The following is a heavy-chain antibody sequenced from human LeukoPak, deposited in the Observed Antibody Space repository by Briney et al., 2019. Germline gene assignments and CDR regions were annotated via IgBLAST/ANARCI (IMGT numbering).Heavy chain of an antibody. CDR1: RFTFSYYW. Sequence: GGSLRLSCAASRFTFSYYWMSWVRQAPGKGLEWVADIHQEGTQTYYVDSVKGRFTISRDNARNSLYLQMNNLRAEDTAVYYCARDGGWSGTATTFFDYFGQGILVTVSS. CDR3: ARDGGWSGTATTFFDY. V-gene: IGHV3-7*01. D-gene: IGHD5-12*01. CDR2: IHQEGTQT. J-gene: IGHJ4*02.